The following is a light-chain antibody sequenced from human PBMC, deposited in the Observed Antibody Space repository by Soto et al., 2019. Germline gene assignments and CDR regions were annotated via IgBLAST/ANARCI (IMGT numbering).Light chain of an antibody. CDR3: QQHYDPVIT. J-gene: IGKJ4*02. CDR1: QSLFYRSNKKTY. V-gene: IGKV4-1*01. Sequence: DIVMTQSPDSLVVSLGERATISCRSSQSLFYRSNKKTYLAWYQQKPGQPPKLLFSWAFTREFGVPDRFTASGSGTDFTLTITSLRAEDVAIYYCQQHYDPVITFGGGTRVDLK. CDR2: WAF.